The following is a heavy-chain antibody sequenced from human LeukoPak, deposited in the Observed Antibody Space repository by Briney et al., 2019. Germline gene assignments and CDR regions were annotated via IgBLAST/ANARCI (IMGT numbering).Heavy chain of an antibody. Sequence: GGSLRLSCAASGFTFSSYAMHWVRQAPGKGLEWVAVISYDGSNKYYADSVKGRFTISRDNSKNTLYLQMNSLRAEDTAVYYCARLAYEGDYDFWSGYSDFDYWGQGTLVTVSS. CDR3: ARLAYEGDYDFWSGYSDFDY. CDR2: ISYDGSNK. V-gene: IGHV3-30-3*01. J-gene: IGHJ4*02. D-gene: IGHD3-3*01. CDR1: GFTFSSYA.